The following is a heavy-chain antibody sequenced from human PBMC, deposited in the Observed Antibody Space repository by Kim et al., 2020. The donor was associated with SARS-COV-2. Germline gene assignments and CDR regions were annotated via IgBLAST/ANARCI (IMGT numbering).Heavy chain of an antibody. J-gene: IGHJ4*02. D-gene: IGHD4-17*01. CDR3: AHYGGPYYFDY. Sequence: ANYAQKCQGRVTITADESTSTAYMELSSLRSEDTAVYYCAHYGGPYYFDYWGQGTLVTVSS. V-gene: IGHV1-69*01. CDR2: A.